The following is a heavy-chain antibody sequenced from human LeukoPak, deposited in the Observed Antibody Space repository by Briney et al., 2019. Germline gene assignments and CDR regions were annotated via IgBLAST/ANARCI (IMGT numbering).Heavy chain of an antibody. CDR2: IHPDGIEK. CDR1: GFTFSTYW. Sequence: GGSLRLSCAASGFTFSTYWMSWVRQAPGKGLEWVANIHPDGIEKYHVDSVKGRFTIFRDNARNLLYPQMSSLRADDTAVYYCSRGDDFSGDSWGQGTLVTVSS. V-gene: IGHV3-7*04. J-gene: IGHJ5*01. D-gene: IGHD2-21*02. CDR3: SRGDDFSGDS.